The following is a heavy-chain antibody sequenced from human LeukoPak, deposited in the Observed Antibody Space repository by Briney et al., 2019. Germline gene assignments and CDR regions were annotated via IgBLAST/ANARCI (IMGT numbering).Heavy chain of an antibody. V-gene: IGHV4-59*11. CDR3: ARDRISINALDM. Sequence: PSETLSLTCTVSGASITGHYLTWIRQPPGNGLEWIGYISHIGSTNYNPSLKSRVTISVDTSKNQFSLKLTSVTAADTALYYCARDRISINALDMWGQGTMVTLSS. CDR2: ISHIGST. D-gene: IGHD1-14*01. J-gene: IGHJ3*02. CDR1: GASITGHY.